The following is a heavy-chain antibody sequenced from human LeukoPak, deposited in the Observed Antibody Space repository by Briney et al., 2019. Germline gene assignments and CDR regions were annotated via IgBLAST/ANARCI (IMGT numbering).Heavy chain of an antibody. J-gene: IGHJ4*02. Sequence: PSETLSLTCTVSGDSIRSTSYYWGWVRQPPGKGLEWIGSIYYSGHTYYNPSLKSLLTIAVDTSKNPFSLTLNSVPPAHTAVYYCARRKSFYDSSGYFDHWGRGTLVTVS. CDR1: GDSIRSTSYY. CDR2: IYYSGHT. D-gene: IGHD3-22*01. CDR3: ARRKSFYDSSGYFDH. V-gene: IGHV4-39*01.